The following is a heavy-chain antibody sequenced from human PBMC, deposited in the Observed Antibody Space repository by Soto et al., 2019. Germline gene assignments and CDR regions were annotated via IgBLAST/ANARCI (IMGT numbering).Heavy chain of an antibody. V-gene: IGHV3-11*01. CDR3: VASYCTTGGCISGP. CDR1: GFTFSDYY. Sequence: QVQLVESGGGLVKPGGSLRLSCAASGFTFSDYYMSWIRQAPGKGLEWVSYISTSGSTIFYADSVKGRFTISRDNAKNSLYLQMNSLRAEDTAVYYCVASYCTTGGCISGPWGQGTLVTVSS. D-gene: IGHD2-8*01. J-gene: IGHJ5*02. CDR2: ISTSGSTI.